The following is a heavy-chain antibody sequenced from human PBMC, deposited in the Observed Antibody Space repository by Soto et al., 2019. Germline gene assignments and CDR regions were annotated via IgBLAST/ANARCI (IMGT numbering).Heavy chain of an antibody. D-gene: IGHD3-10*01. CDR3: ARVMRFGELLYVYYYYGMDV. J-gene: IGHJ6*02. Sequence: ASVKVSCKASGYTFTSYDINWVRQATGQGLEWMGWMNPNSGNTGYAQKFQGRVTMTRNTSISTAHMELSSLRSEDTAVYYCARVMRFGELLYVYYYYGMDVWGQGTTVTVSS. V-gene: IGHV1-8*01. CDR2: MNPNSGNT. CDR1: GYTFTSYD.